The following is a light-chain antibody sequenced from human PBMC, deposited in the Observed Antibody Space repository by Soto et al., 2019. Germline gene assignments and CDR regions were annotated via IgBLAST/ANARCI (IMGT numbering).Light chain of an antibody. V-gene: IGKV3-15*01. CDR3: QQYNSWLWT. J-gene: IGKJ1*01. CDR1: QSVSSN. Sequence: EIVMTQSPATLSVSPGDRATISCRASQSVSSNLAWYQQKPGQAPRLLIYGASTRATGIPARFSGSGSGTEFTLTISSLQSEDFAVYYCQQYNSWLWTFGEGTKVEIK. CDR2: GAS.